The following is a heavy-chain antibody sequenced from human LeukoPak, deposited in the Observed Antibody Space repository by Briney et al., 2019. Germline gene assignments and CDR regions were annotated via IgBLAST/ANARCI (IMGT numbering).Heavy chain of an antibody. J-gene: IGHJ4*02. D-gene: IGHD4-17*01. CDR2: ISSNGGST. CDR1: GFTFSSYA. CDR3: ARVGHDYGDYVFIY. Sequence: GGSLRLSCAASGFTFSSYAMHWVRQAPGKGLEYVSAISSNGGSTYYANSVKGRFTISRDNSKNTLYLQMGSLRAEDMAVYYCARVGHDYGDYVFIYWGQGTLVTVSS. V-gene: IGHV3-64*01.